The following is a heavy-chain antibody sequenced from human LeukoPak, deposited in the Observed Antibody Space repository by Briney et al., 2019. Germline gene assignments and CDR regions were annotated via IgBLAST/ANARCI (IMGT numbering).Heavy chain of an antibody. V-gene: IGHV1-8*03. D-gene: IGHD2-2*01. J-gene: IGHJ4*02. CDR1: GYTFTTYD. CDR2: MNPNSGNT. CDR3: ARVSRLRRHIVVVPAAMQDSDYDSSGQPLAY. Sequence: ASVKVSCKASGYTFTTYDINWVRQATGQGLEWMGWMNPNSGNTGYARKFQGRVTITRNTSINTAYMELSSLRSEDTAVYYCARVSRLRRHIVVVPAAMQDSDYDSSGQPLAYWGQGTLVTVSS.